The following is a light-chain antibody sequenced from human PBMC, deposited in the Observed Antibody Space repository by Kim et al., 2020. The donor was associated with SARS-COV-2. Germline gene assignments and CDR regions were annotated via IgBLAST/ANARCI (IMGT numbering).Light chain of an antibody. Sequence: ASTGDRVTITCPASQDISSYLAWYQQKPGNAPKLLFSAASTLQSVVPSSFSGSGSGTDFTLTISCLQSEYFSIYYCQQYYSYPRTFVQGTKV. CDR3: QQYYSYPRT. CDR1: QDISSY. CDR2: AAS. J-gene: IGKJ1*01. V-gene: IGKV1-8*01.